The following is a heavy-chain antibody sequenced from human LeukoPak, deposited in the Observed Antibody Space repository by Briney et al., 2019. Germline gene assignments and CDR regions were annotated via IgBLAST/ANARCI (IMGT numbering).Heavy chain of an antibody. CDR1: GYNFLNHY. CDR2: INPGGGST. CDR3: ARNLDKSGVEPPFNS. D-gene: IGHD1-1*01. Sequence: GASVKVSCKTTGYNFLNHYIHWVRQAPGQGLEWMGMINPGGGSTSYAQKFQDRFTITRDTSTNTVSMGLSSLRSDDSAIYYCARNLDKSGVEPPFNSWGQGTLVTVSS. J-gene: IGHJ4*02. V-gene: IGHV1-46*01.